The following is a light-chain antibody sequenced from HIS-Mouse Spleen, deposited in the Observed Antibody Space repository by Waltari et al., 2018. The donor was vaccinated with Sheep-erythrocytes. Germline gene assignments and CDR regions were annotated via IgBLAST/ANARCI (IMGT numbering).Light chain of an antibody. Sequence: SYELTQPPSVSVSPGQTARHTCSGDALPKKSDYWYQQKSGQAPVLVIYEDSKRPSGIPERFSGSSSGTMATLTISGAQVEDEADYYCYSTDSSGNHRVFGTGTKVTVL. CDR1: ALPKKS. J-gene: IGLJ1*01. V-gene: IGLV3-10*01. CDR3: YSTDSSGNHRV. CDR2: EDS.